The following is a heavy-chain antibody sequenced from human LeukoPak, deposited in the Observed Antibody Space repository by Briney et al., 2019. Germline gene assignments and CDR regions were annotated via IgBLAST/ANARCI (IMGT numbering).Heavy chain of an antibody. CDR1: GGTFSSYA. Sequence: SVKVSCKASGGTFSSYAISWVRQAPGQGLEWMGGIIPIFGTANYAQKFQGGVTMTRDTSISTAYMELSRLRSDDTAVYYCARQYYDILTGYFDYWGQGTLVTVSS. J-gene: IGHJ4*02. CDR2: IIPIFGTA. D-gene: IGHD3-9*01. CDR3: ARQYYDILTGYFDY. V-gene: IGHV1-69*05.